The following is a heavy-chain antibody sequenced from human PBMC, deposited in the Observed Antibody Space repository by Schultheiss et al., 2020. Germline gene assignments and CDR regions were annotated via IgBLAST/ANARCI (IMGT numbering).Heavy chain of an antibody. V-gene: IGHV3-23*01. Sequence: GGSLRLSCATSGFTFTKNWMSWVRQAPGKGLEWVSAISGSGGSTYYADSVKGRFTISRDNAKNSLYLQMNSLRAEDTAVYYCARKREPIGYYYYGMDVWGQGTTVTVSS. D-gene: IGHD1-14*01. J-gene: IGHJ6*02. CDR2: ISGSGGST. CDR3: ARKREPIGYYYYGMDV. CDR1: GFTFTKNW.